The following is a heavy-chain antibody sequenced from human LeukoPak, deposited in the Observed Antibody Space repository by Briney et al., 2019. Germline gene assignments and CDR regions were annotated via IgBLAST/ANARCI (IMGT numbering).Heavy chain of an antibody. CDR1: GYTFTSYA. Sequence: ASVKVSCKASGYTFTSYAMHWVRQAPGQRLEWMGWINAGNGNTKYSQKFQGRVTITRDTSASTAYMELSSLRSEDTAVYYCARDLMATITSPSDYWGQGTLVTVSS. CDR2: INAGNGNT. CDR3: ARDLMATITSPSDY. V-gene: IGHV1-3*01. D-gene: IGHD5-24*01. J-gene: IGHJ4*02.